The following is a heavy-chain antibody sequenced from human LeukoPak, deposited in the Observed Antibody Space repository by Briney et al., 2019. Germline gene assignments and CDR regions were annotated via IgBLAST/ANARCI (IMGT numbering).Heavy chain of an antibody. Sequence: GRSLRLSCAASGFTFDDYAMHWVRQAPGKGLEWVSGMSWNSGSIGYADSVKGRFTISRDNAKNSLYLQMNSLRAEDMALYYCAKDAVPYNGIDMYYCDYRGQGTLVTVSS. CDR1: GFTFDDYA. J-gene: IGHJ4*02. V-gene: IGHV3-9*03. D-gene: IGHD3-10*01. CDR3: AKDAVPYNGIDMYYCDY. CDR2: MSWNSGSI.